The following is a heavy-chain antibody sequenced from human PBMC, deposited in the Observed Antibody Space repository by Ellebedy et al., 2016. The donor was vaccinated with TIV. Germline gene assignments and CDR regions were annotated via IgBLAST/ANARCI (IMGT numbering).Heavy chain of an antibody. J-gene: IGHJ6*02. CDR1: GYTFTAYY. V-gene: IGHV1-46*01. CDR2: INPTAGST. CDR3: ARAPSVDPHMDV. D-gene: IGHD6-19*01. Sequence: AASVKVSCKASGYTFTAYYIHWVRQAPGQGLEWMGIINPTAGSTSSAQKFQGRVTMTSDTSTRTVYMELSSLRSEDTAVYYCARAPSVDPHMDVWGQGTTVTVSS.